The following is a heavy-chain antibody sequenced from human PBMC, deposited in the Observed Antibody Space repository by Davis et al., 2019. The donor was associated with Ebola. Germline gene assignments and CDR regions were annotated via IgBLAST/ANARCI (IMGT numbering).Heavy chain of an antibody. J-gene: IGHJ6*02. CDR3: ARGNYDFWSGISWDYYYGMDV. CDR2: ISAYNGNT. D-gene: IGHD3-3*01. V-gene: IGHV1-18*01. CDR1: GYTFTSYG. Sequence: ASVKVSCKASGYTFTSYGISWVRQAPGQGLEWMGWISAYNGNTNYAQKLQGRVTMTTDTSTSTAYMELSRLRSDDTAVYYCARGNYDFWSGISWDYYYGMDVWGQGTTVTVSS.